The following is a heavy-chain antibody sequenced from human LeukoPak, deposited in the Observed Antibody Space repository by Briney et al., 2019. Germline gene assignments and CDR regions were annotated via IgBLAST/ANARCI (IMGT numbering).Heavy chain of an antibody. CDR2: IRFDGGDT. V-gene: IGHV3-74*01. CDR1: GFTFNNYW. J-gene: IGHJ3*01. CDR3: AKEIDGFDV. Sequence: GGSLRLSCAASGFTFNNYWMHWVRQAPGMGLVWVSSIRFDGGDTAYADSAKGRFAISRDNAKNTMFLQMNNLRAEDTAVYYCAKEIDGFDVWGQGTLVTVSS.